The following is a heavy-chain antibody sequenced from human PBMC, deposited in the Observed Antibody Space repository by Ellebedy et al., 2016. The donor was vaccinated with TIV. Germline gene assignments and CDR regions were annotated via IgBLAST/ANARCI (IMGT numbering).Heavy chain of an antibody. CDR1: GFSFSGYA. CDR2: INSKTDVGTT. CDR3: TTDPLCSSTSCYTQIHIQH. D-gene: IGHD2-2*02. V-gene: IGHV3-15*01. J-gene: IGHJ1*01. Sequence: GGSLRLXCAASGFSFSGYAMNWVRQAPGKGLEWVGRINSKTDVGTTDYAAPVKGRFTISRDDSKNTLYLQMNSLKTEDTAVYYCTTDPLCSSTSCYTQIHIQHWGQGTLVTVSS.